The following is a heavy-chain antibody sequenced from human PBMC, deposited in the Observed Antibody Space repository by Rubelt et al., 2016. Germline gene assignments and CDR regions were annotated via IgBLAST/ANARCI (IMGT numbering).Heavy chain of an antibody. J-gene: IGHJ6*02. CDR1: GGSFSGYY. D-gene: IGHD4-11*01. CDR3: ARTRSNPYYYYGMGV. CDR2: INHSGRT. Sequence: QVQLQQWGAGLLKPSETLSLTCAVYGGSFSGYYWSWIRQPPGKGLEWIGEINHSGRTNYNPALKSRVTNSVATSNNQFFLKLSPVTAADTAVYYCARTRSNPYYYYGMGVWGQGTTVTVSS. V-gene: IGHV4-34*01.